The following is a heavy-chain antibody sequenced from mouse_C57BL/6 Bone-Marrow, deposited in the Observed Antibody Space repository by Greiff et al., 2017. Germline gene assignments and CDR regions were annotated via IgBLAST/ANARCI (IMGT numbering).Heavy chain of an antibody. CDR3: AREDYYGSSSAWLAY. D-gene: IGHD1-1*01. Sequence: QVHVKQPGAELVKPGASVKLSCKASGYTFTSYWMQWVKQRPGQGLEWIGEIDPSDSYTNYNQKFKGKATLTVDNSSSTAYMQLSSLTSEDAAVYYCAREDYYGSSSAWLAYWGQGTLVTVSA. CDR2: IDPSDSYT. J-gene: IGHJ3*01. V-gene: IGHV1-50*01. CDR1: GYTFTSYW.